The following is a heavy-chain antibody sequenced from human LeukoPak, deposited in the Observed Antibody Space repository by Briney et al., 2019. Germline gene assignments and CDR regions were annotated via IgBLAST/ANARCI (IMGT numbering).Heavy chain of an antibody. CDR3: ASPRRAIWFGELVD. J-gene: IGHJ4*02. CDR1: GFTFSSYW. D-gene: IGHD3-10*01. Sequence: PGGSLRLSCAASGFTFSSYWMSWVRQAPGKGLEWVANIKQDGSEKYYVDSVKGRFTISRDNAKNSLYLQMNSLRAEDTAVYYCASPRRAIWFGELVDWGQGTLVTVSS. V-gene: IGHV3-7*01. CDR2: IKQDGSEK.